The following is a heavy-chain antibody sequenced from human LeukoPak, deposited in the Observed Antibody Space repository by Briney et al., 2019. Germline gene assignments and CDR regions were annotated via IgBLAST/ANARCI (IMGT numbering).Heavy chain of an antibody. V-gene: IGHV4-39*07. CDR3: ARAPTSSWYHDGGWFDP. CDR1: GGSISSSSYY. D-gene: IGHD6-13*01. J-gene: IGHJ5*02. Sequence: SETLSLTCTVSGGSISSSSYYWGWIRQPPGKGLEWIGSIYYSGSTYYNPSLKSRVTISVDTSKNQFSLKLSSVTAADTAVYYCARAPTSSWYHDGGWFDPWGQGTLVTVSS. CDR2: IYYSGST.